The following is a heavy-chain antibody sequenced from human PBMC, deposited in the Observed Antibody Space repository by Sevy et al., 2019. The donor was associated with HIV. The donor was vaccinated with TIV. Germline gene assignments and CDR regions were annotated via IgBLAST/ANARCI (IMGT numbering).Heavy chain of an antibody. CDR2: IIPIFGTA. Sequence: SVKVSCKASGGTFSSYAISWVRQAPGQGLGWMGGIIPIFGTANYAQKFQGRVTITADESTSTAYMELSSLRSEDTAVYYCARERQQLVLSSSFDYWGQGTLVTVSS. CDR3: ARERQQLVLSSSFDY. CDR1: GGTFSSYA. D-gene: IGHD6-13*01. V-gene: IGHV1-69*13. J-gene: IGHJ4*02.